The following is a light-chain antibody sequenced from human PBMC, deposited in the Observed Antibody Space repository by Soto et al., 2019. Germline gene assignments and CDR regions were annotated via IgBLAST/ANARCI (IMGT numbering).Light chain of an antibody. CDR3: SSYTSTTTGVV. V-gene: IGLV2-14*01. J-gene: IGLJ2*01. Sequence: QSVLTQGASVSGSPGQSITISCTGTSSDVGGYDYVSWYQQYPGKAPQLMIYDVSNRPSGVSTRFSGFKSGNTASLTISGLQAEDEADYYCSSYTSTTTGVVFGGGTKLTVL. CDR2: DVS. CDR1: SSDVGGYDY.